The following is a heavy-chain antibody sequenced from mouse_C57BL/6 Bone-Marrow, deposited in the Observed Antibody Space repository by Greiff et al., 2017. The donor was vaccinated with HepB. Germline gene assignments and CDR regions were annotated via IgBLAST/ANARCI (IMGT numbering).Heavy chain of an antibody. CDR2: INPYNGGT. J-gene: IGHJ2*01. CDR1: GYTFTDYY. V-gene: IGHV1-19*01. Sequence: EVKLMESGPVLVKPGASVKMSCKASGYTFTDYYMNWVKQSHGKSLEWIGVINPYNGGTSYNQKFKGKATLTVDKSSSTAYMELNSLTSEDSAVYYCARFYDYDLYYFDYWGQGTTLTVSS. CDR3: ARFYDYDLYYFDY. D-gene: IGHD2-4*01.